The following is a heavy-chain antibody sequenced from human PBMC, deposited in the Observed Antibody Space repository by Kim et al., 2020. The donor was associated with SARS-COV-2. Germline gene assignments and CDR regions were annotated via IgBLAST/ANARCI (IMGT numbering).Heavy chain of an antibody. D-gene: IGHD4-4*01. J-gene: IGHJ4*02. Sequence: GGSLRLSCAASGFTFSDYYMSWIRQAPGKGLEWVSYISSSSSYTNYADSVKGRFTISRDNAKNSLYLQMNSLRAEDTAVYYCARADYSNYVTSGYFDYWGQGTLVTVSS. V-gene: IGHV3-11*05. CDR2: ISSSSSYT. CDR3: ARADYSNYVTSGYFDY. CDR1: GFTFSDYY.